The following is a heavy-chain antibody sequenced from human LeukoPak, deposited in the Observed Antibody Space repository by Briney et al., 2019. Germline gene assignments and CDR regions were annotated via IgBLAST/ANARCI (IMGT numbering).Heavy chain of an antibody. J-gene: IGHJ4*02. Sequence: SETLSLTCAVYGGSFSGYYWSWIRQPPGKGLEWTGEINHSGSTNYNPSLKNRVTISVDTSKNQFSLKLSSVTAADTAVYYCARGYNWNDVTIDYWGQGTLVTVSS. V-gene: IGHV4-34*01. CDR1: GGSFSGYY. CDR2: INHSGST. CDR3: ARGYNWNDVTIDY. D-gene: IGHD1-20*01.